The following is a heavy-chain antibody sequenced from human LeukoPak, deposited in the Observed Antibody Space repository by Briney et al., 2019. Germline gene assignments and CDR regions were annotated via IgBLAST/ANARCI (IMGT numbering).Heavy chain of an antibody. CDR1: GFTFSSYG. J-gene: IGHJ6*02. CDR2: IWYDGSNK. CDR3: ARDSYGMDV. Sequence: GGSLRLSCAASGFTFSSYGMHWVRQAPGKGMEWVAVIWYDGSNKYYADSVKGRFTISRDNSKNTLYLQMNSLRAEDTAVYYCARDSYGMDVWGQGTTVTVSS. V-gene: IGHV3-33*01.